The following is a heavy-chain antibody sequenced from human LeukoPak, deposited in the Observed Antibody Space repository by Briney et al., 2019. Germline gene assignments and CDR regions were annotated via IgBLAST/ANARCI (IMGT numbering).Heavy chain of an antibody. CDR2: ISSSGSTI. J-gene: IGHJ5*02. Sequence: KPGGSLRLSCVASGFTFSNFAMSWVRQAPGKGLEWVSYISSSGSTIYYADSVKGRFTISRDNAKNSLYLQMNSLRAEDTAVYYCARKLDGHNWFDPWGQGTLVTVSS. CDR1: GFTFSNFA. CDR3: ARKLDGHNWFDP. V-gene: IGHV3-11*01. D-gene: IGHD3-9*01.